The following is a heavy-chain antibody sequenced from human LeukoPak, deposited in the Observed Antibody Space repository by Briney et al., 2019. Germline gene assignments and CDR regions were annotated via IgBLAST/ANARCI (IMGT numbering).Heavy chain of an antibody. J-gene: IGHJ5*02. V-gene: IGHV4-59*08. D-gene: IGHD6-13*01. CDR3: ARRGSAAAGTGFDP. CDR1: GGSISSYY. Sequence: SETLSLTCTVSGGSISSYYWSRIRQPPGKGLEWIGYIYYSGSTNYNPSLKSRVTISVDTSKNQFSLKLSSVTAADTAVYYCARRGSAAAGTGFDPWGQGTLVTVSS. CDR2: IYYSGST.